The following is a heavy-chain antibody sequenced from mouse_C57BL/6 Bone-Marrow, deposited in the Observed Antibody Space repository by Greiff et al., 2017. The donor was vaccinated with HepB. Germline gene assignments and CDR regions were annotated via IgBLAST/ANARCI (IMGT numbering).Heavy chain of an antibody. J-gene: IGHJ4*01. CDR2: IYPGSGNT. CDR3: ARAIYYYAMDY. V-gene: IGHV1-76*01. Sequence: VHLQQSWAELVRPGASVKLSCKASGYTFTDYYINWVKQRPGQGLEWIARIYPGSGNTYYNEKFKGKATLTAEKSSSTAYMQLSSLTSEDSAVYCCARAIYYYAMDYWGQGTSVTVSS. CDR1: GYTFTDYY.